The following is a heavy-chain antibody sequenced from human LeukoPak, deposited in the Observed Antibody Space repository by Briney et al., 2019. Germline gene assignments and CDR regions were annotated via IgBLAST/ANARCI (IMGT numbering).Heavy chain of an antibody. V-gene: IGHV1-46*01. CDR2: INPSGGST. Sequence: ASVKVSCKASGYTFTSYYMHWVRQAPGQGLEWMGIINPSGGSTSYAQKFQGRVTMTRDMSTSTVYMELSSLRPEDTAVYYCARGVLRSTRYCSGGSCSRPGVFDPWGQGTLVTVSS. D-gene: IGHD2-15*01. CDR3: ARGVLRSTRYCSGGSCSRPGVFDP. CDR1: GYTFTSYY. J-gene: IGHJ5*02.